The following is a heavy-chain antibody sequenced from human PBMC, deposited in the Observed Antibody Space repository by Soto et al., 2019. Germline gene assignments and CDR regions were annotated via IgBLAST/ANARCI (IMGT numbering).Heavy chain of an antibody. D-gene: IGHD3-16*01. Sequence: QLQLQESGSGLVKPSQTLFLTCAVSGGSISSGGYAWSWIRQPPGKGLEWIGYIYDSGSTNYTPSLKNRVAISVDMSTNQFSLSLSSVTAADTAVYYCARDGGELGYWGQGTLVTVSS. CDR1: GGSISSGGYA. CDR2: IYDSGST. V-gene: IGHV4-30-2*01. J-gene: IGHJ4*02. CDR3: ARDGGELGY.